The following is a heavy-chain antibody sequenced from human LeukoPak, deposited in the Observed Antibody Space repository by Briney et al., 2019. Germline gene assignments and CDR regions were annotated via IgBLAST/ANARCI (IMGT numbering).Heavy chain of an antibody. D-gene: IGHD3-16*01. CDR1: GYTFTSYA. CDR2: INAGNGNT. CDR3: ARGMILGGLRRTRAFDI. J-gene: IGHJ3*02. V-gene: IGHV1-3*01. Sequence: ASVKVSCKASGYTFTSYAMHWVRQAPGQRLEWMGWINAGNGNTKYSQKFQGRVTITRDTSASTAYMELSSLRSEDTAVYYCARGMILGGLRRTRAFDIWGQGTMVTVSS.